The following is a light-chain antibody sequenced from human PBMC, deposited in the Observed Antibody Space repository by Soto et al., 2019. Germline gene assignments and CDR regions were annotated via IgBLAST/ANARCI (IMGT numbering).Light chain of an antibody. Sequence: EIVLTQSPATLSLSPGERATLSCRASQSVANYLAWYQQKPGQAPRLLIHDTYNRAPGIPARFSGSGSGTDFTLTISSLEPEDLAVYYCQQRSKWPLTFGGGTKVGIK. CDR3: QQRSKWPLT. J-gene: IGKJ4*01. CDR1: QSVANY. V-gene: IGKV3-11*01. CDR2: DTY.